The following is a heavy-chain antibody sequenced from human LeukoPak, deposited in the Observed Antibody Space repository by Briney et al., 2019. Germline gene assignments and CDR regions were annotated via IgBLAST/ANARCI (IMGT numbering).Heavy chain of an antibody. CDR2: IHYSGST. Sequence: PSETLSLTCTVSNGSIGGYYWSWIRQPPGKGLEWIGYIHYSGSTNYKPSLKSRVRISVDTSKNQISLRLKSVTAADTAVYYCARHHTEATAMSDYFDSWGQGTLVTVSS. CDR3: ARHHTEATAMSDYFDS. J-gene: IGHJ4*02. V-gene: IGHV4-59*08. CDR1: NGSIGGYY. D-gene: IGHD2-2*01.